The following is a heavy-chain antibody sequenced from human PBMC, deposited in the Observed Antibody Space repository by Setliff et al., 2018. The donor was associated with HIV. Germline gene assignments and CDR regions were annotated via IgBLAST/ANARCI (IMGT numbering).Heavy chain of an antibody. Sequence: SETLSLTCAVYGGSFNNYYWTWIRQSPGKGLEWIGETSHSGDATYNPSLESRVTISVDTSKNQFSLKLSSVTAADTAVYYCARGSPPPNWGPPYYFDYWGQGTLVTVSS. CDR3: ARGSPPPNWGPPYYFDY. V-gene: IGHV4-34*01. CDR1: GGSFNNYY. J-gene: IGHJ4*02. D-gene: IGHD7-27*01. CDR2: TSHSGDA.